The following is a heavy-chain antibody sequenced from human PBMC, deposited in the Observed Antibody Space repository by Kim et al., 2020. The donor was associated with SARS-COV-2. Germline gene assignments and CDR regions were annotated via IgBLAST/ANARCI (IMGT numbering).Heavy chain of an antibody. CDR2: ISSSSSTI. D-gene: IGHD1-1*01. V-gene: IGHV3-48*04. CDR3: ARSVWYNWNDVAWFDP. CDR1: GFTFSSYS. Sequence: GGSLRLSCAASGFTFSSYSMNWVRQAPGKGLEWVSYISSSSSTIYYADSVKGRFTISRDNAKNSLYLQMNSLRAEDTAVYYCARSVWYNWNDVAWFDPWGQGTLVTVSS. J-gene: IGHJ5*02.